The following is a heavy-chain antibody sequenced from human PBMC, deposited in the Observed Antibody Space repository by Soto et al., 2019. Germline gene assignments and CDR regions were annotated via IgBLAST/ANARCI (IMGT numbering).Heavy chain of an antibody. CDR2: IYYSGST. V-gene: IGHV4-30-4*01. CDR3: APAIYCRSAGCSNWFDP. Sequence: QVQVQESGPGLVKPSQTLSLTCTVSGGSISSADYYWSWIRQPPGKGLEWIGYIYYSGSTYYNPSLRSRATISLDTSKNQFSLRLSSVTAADTAVYYCAPAIYCRSAGCSNWFDPWGQGTLVTVSS. CDR1: GGSISSADYY. D-gene: IGHD2-2*01. J-gene: IGHJ5*02.